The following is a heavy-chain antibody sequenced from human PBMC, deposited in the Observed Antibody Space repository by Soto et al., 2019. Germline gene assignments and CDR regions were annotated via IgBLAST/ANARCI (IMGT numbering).Heavy chain of an antibody. D-gene: IGHD3-9*01. CDR1: GYTFTSYG. CDR3: ARDYDILTGYYYYYGMDV. J-gene: IGHJ6*02. Sequence: TSVKVSCKASGYTFTSYGISWVRQAPGQGLEWMGWISAYNGNTNYAQKLQGRVTMTTDTSTSTAYMELRSLRSDDTAVYYCARDYDILTGYYYYYGMDVWGQGTTVTVSS. CDR2: ISAYNGNT. V-gene: IGHV1-18*01.